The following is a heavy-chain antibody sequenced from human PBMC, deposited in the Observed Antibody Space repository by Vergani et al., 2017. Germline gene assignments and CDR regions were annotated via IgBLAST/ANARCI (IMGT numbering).Heavy chain of an antibody. CDR2: IDRNYGVK. CDR3: VKDNDYDADGPFDL. J-gene: IGHJ2*01. V-gene: IGHV3-9*01. Sequence: VEAGGGLVQPGGSLRLSCTASGFTFQAFAFHWVRQVSGRGLEWVSGIDRNYGVKNGNSFEGRFSISRDNAKKPVFLQMNNLGHEDTALYCCVKDNDYDADGPFDLWGRGTLVTVSS. D-gene: IGHD3-16*01. CDR1: GFTFQAFA.